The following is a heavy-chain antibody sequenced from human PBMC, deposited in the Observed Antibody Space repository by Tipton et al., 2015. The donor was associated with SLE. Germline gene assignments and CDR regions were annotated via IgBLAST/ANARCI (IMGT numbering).Heavy chain of an antibody. CDR3: AKDLAGDGYTSDSFDI. CDR1: GFTFSSYA. J-gene: IGHJ3*02. D-gene: IGHD5-24*01. V-gene: IGHV3-23*03. CDR2: IYSGETRT. Sequence: SLRLSCAASGFTFSSYAMTWVRQAPGKGLEWVSIIYSGETRTYYADSVKGRFTISRDNSKNTMWLQMSSLRAEDTALYYCAKDLAGDGYTSDSFDIWGQGTMVTVSS.